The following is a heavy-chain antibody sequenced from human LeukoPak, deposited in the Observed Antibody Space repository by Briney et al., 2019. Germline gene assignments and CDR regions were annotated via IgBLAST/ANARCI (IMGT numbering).Heavy chain of an antibody. V-gene: IGHV4-39*01. D-gene: IGHD3-10*01. Sequence: PSETLSLTCTVSGGSISSSSYYWGWIRQPPGKGLEWIGSIYYGGSTYYNPSLKSRVTISVDTSKNQFSLKLSSVTAADTAVYYCARRERFACWFDPWGQGTLVTVSS. CDR2: IYYGGST. J-gene: IGHJ5*02. CDR1: GGSISSSSYY. CDR3: ARRERFACWFDP.